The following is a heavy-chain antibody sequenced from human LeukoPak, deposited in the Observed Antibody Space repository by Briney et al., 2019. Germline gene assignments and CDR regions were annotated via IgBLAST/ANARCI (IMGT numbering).Heavy chain of an antibody. CDR1: GFTFSSYS. V-gene: IGHV3-48*04. J-gene: IGHJ6*02. CDR3: ARDAYCGGDCYGMDV. Sequence: GGSLRLSCAASGFTFSSYSMNWVRQAPGKGLEWISYISSGSNTIYYADSVKGRFTISRDNAKNSLYLQMNSLRAEDTAVYYCARDAYCGGDCYGMDVWGQGTTVTVSS. D-gene: IGHD2-21*01. CDR2: ISSGSNTI.